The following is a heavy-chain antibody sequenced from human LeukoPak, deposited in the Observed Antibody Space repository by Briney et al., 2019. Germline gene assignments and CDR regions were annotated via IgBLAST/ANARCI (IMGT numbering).Heavy chain of an antibody. J-gene: IGHJ4*02. D-gene: IGHD1-7*01. Sequence: GGSLRLSCAASGFTFSTYAMHWVRQAPEKGLEYVSAISSNGGSTYYADSVEGRFTISRDNSKDTLYLQMDSLRAEDMAVYYCATLAGTIPYWGQGTLVTVSS. CDR1: GFTFSTYA. V-gene: IGHV3-64*02. CDR3: ATLAGTIPY. CDR2: ISSNGGST.